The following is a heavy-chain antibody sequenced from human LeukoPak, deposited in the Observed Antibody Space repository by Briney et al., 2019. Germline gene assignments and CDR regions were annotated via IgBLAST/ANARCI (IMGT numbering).Heavy chain of an antibody. D-gene: IGHD3-22*01. J-gene: IGHJ4*02. Sequence: SETLSLTCTVSGGSISSSSYYWGWIRPPPGKGLEWIGIIYYSGSTYYNPSLKSRVTISVDTSKNQFSLKLSSVTAADTAVYYCASMGNYDSSSYYFDYWGQGTLVTVSS. CDR3: ASMGNYDSSSYYFDY. CDR1: GGSISSSSYY. V-gene: IGHV4-39*01. CDR2: IYYSGST.